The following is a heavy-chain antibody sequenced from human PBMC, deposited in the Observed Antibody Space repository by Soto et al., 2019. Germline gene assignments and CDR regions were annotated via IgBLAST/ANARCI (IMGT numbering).Heavy chain of an antibody. D-gene: IGHD6-13*01. Sequence: GESLKISCQASGYRFIISWIGWVRQRPGKSLGWMGIIYHGDSDTRYSPSFQGQVTISADKSTSTAYLQWSSLKASDSATYYCARMMAASGTAFDYWGQGALVTVSS. J-gene: IGHJ4*02. CDR1: GYRFIISW. CDR2: IYHGDSDT. V-gene: IGHV5-51*01. CDR3: ARMMAASGTAFDY.